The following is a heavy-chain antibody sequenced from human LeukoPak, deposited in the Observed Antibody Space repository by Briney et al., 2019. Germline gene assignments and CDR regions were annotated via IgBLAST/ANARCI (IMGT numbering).Heavy chain of an antibody. V-gene: IGHV1-69*13. D-gene: IGHD3-9*01. CDR3: ARSRYFDWLSPYYYYGMDV. J-gene: IGHJ6*04. Sequence: SVKVSCKATGGTFSSYAISWVRQPPGQGLEWMGGIIPIFGTANYAQKFQGRVTITADESTSTAYMELSSLRSEDTAVYYCARSRYFDWLSPYYYYGMDVWGKGTTVTVSS. CDR2: IIPIFGTA. CDR1: GGTFSSYA.